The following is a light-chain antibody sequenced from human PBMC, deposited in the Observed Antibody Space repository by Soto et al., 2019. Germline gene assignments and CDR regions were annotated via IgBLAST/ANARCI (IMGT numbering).Light chain of an antibody. J-gene: IGKJ2*01. Sequence: DLQMTQSPSSLSASVGDTVTITCRASQSISVHLNWYQQKGGKVPKLLIYAASNLYSGVPSRFSGSRSETDFALTISSLQPEDFATYYCQQSYSTPYPFGQGTRLEIK. CDR2: AAS. CDR3: QQSYSTPYP. V-gene: IGKV1-39*01. CDR1: QSISVH.